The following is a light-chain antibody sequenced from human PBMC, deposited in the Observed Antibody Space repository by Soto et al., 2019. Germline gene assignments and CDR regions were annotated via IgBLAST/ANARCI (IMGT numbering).Light chain of an antibody. V-gene: IGLV2-23*01. CDR2: EGT. Sequence: QSALTQPPSASGSPGQSVTITCSGTSSDVGEENYVSWYQQHPGKVPKLLIYEGTQRPSGVSSRFSGSKSGNTASLTISGLQAEDEADYYCCSYASSSSYVFGTGTQLTVL. J-gene: IGLJ1*01. CDR3: CSYASSSSYV. CDR1: SSDVGEENY.